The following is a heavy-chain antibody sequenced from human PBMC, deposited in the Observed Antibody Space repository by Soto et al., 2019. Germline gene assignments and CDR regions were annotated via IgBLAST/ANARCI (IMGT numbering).Heavy chain of an antibody. CDR3: GRESGETWAYEAS. CDR1: GGSISSYR. CDR2: LNTYGNT. D-gene: IGHD1-26*01. Sequence: QVQLQESGPGLVRPSETLSLTCTVSGGSISSYRWSWIRQPAGKGLEWIGRLNTYGNTHYNPSLKSRVTVSVDTSRNQFFLTLRSVTAADSAVYHCGRESGETWAYEASWGQRTPVTVSS. J-gene: IGHJ5*02. V-gene: IGHV4-4*07.